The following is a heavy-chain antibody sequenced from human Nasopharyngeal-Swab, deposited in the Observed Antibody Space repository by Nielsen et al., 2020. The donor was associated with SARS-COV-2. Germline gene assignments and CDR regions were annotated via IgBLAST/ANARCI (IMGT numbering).Heavy chain of an antibody. CDR2: IYYSGYT. CDR3: ARAKKYGGTWEHTDY. CDR1: GGSISSRDYY. Sequence: SETLSLTCTVSGGSISSRDYYWSWIRQPPGKGLEWIGCIYYSGYTNSNPSLMSRVTISLDTSQNQFSLKLISVTAADTAVYHCARAKKYGGTWEHTDYWGQGTLVTVSS. J-gene: IGHJ4*02. V-gene: IGHV4-30-4*01. D-gene: IGHD1-26*01.